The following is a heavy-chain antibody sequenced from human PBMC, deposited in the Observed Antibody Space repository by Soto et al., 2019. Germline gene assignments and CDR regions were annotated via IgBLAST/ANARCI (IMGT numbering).Heavy chain of an antibody. J-gene: IGHJ4*02. CDR3: ARDPLPYSSGWSNFDY. CDR2: ISAYNGNT. V-gene: IGHV1-18*01. Sequence: GASVKVSCKASGYTFTSYGISWVRQAPGQGLEWMGWISAYNGNTNYAQKLQGRVTMTTDTSTSTAYMELRSLRSDDTAVYYCARDPLPYSSGWSNFDYWGQGTLVTVS. D-gene: IGHD6-19*01. CDR1: GYTFTSYG.